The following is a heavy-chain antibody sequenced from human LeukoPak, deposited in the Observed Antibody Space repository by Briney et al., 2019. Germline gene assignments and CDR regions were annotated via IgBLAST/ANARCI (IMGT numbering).Heavy chain of an antibody. Sequence: SETLSLTCTASGGSISSSSYYWGWIRQPPGKGLEWIVSIYYSGSTYYNPSRKSRITISVDTSKNQFSLKLSSVTAADTAVYYCATPRVVPAATFDYWGQGTLVTVSS. CDR3: ATPRVVPAATFDY. V-gene: IGHV4-39*01. CDR1: GGSISSSSYY. CDR2: IYYSGST. D-gene: IGHD2-2*01. J-gene: IGHJ4*02.